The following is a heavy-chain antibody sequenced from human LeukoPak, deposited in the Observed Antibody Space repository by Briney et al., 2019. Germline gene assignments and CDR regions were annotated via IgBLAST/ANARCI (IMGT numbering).Heavy chain of an antibody. CDR3: AREVDAAAAYNWFDP. D-gene: IGHD2-2*01. V-gene: IGHV4-39*07. Sequence: GSLRLSCAASGFTFSSYGMHWVRQAPGKGLEWIGTIYYSGSTYYNPSLKSRVTISVDTSKNQFSLRLSSVTAADTAVYYCAREVDAAAAYNWFDPWGQGTLVTVSS. CDR2: IYYSGST. J-gene: IGHJ5*02. CDR1: GFTFSSYG.